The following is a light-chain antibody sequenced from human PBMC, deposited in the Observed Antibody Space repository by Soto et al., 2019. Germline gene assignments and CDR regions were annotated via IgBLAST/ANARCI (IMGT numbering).Light chain of an antibody. V-gene: IGKV3D-15*01. Sequence: EIVMTQSPGTLSVSPGERATVSCRASQSVASNYLAWYQQKPGQAPRLLIYSASTRATGIPARFSGSGSGTEFTLTISSLQSEDFAVYYCQQYKEWRTFGQGTNVDI. CDR2: SAS. CDR1: QSVASN. CDR3: QQYKEWRT. J-gene: IGKJ1*01.